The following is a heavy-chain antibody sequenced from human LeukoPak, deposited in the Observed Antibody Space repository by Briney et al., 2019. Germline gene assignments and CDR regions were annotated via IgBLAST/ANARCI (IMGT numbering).Heavy chain of an antibody. CDR3: ARRVEAVDI. Sequence: PERSLRLSCAASGFTFSLYAMHWVRQAPGKGLVWVAVISYDGSTKYYADSVKGRFTISRDNSENTLYLQMNSLSAEDTAVYYCARRVEAVDIWGQGTMVTVSS. CDR2: ISYDGSTK. CDR1: GFTFSLYA. J-gene: IGHJ3*02. V-gene: IGHV3-30-3*01.